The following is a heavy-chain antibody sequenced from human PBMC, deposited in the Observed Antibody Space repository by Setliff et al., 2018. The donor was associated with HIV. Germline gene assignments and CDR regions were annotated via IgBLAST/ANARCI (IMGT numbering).Heavy chain of an antibody. CDR2: ISSSSSTI. Sequence: PGGSLRLSCAASGFTFSSYSMNWVRQAPGKGLEWVSYISSSSSTIYYADSVKGRFTISRDNAKNSLYLQMNSLRAEDTAVYYCARDIVAPGLFLDYWGQGTLVTVSS. V-gene: IGHV3-48*01. D-gene: IGHD3-16*02. CDR1: GFTFSSYS. CDR3: ARDIVAPGLFLDY. J-gene: IGHJ4*02.